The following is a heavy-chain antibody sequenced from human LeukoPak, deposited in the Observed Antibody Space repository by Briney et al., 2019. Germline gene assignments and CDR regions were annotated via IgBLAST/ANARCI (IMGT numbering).Heavy chain of an antibody. D-gene: IGHD3-3*01. CDR1: GFTFSSYG. CDR3: AKVGSGSYLDY. Sequence: GGSLRLSCAASGFTFSSYGMHWVRQAPGKGLVWVAVISYDRSNKYYADSVKGRFTISRDNPKNTLYLQMNSLRAEDTAVYYCAKVGSGSYLDYWGQGTLVTVSS. V-gene: IGHV3-30*18. J-gene: IGHJ4*02. CDR2: ISYDRSNK.